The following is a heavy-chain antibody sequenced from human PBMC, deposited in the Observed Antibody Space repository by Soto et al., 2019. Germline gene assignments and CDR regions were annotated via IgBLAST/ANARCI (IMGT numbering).Heavy chain of an antibody. V-gene: IGHV1-46*01. D-gene: IGHD2-21*02. CDR3: ARDCGGGGDCDYYGMDV. CDR2: INPSGGST. CDR1: GYTFTSYY. J-gene: IGHJ6*02. Sequence: ASVKVSCKASGYTFTSYYMHWVRQAPGQGLEWMGIINPSGGSTSYAQKFQGRVTMTRDTSTSTVYMELNSLRAEDTAVYYCARDCGGGGDCDYYGMDVWGQGTTVTVSS.